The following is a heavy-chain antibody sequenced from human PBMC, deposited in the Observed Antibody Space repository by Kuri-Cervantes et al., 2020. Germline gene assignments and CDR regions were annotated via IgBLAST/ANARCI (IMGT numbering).Heavy chain of an antibody. Sequence: GGSLRLSCAASGFTFSSYSMNWVRQAPGKGLEWVSYISSSSSTIYYADSVKGRFTISRDNAKNSLYLQMNSLRAEDTAVYYRARDSMPYYYYDSSGYDYWGQGTLVTVSS. D-gene: IGHD3-22*01. J-gene: IGHJ4*02. V-gene: IGHV3-48*01. CDR1: GFTFSSYS. CDR2: ISSSSSTI. CDR3: ARDSMPYYYYDSSGYDY.